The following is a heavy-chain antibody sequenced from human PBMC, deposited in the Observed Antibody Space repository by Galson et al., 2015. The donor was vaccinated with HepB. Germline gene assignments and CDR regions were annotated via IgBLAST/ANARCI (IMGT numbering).Heavy chain of an antibody. CDR1: GYTFTGYY. CDR3: ARGGMATIGGPTFDY. CDR2: INPNSGGT. Sequence: SVKVSCKASGYTFTGYYTHWVRQAPGQGLEWMGRINPNSGGTNYAQKFQGRVTMTRDTSISTAYMELSRLRSDDTAVYYCARGGMATIGGPTFDYWGHGTLVTVSS. V-gene: IGHV1-2*06. J-gene: IGHJ4*03. D-gene: IGHD5-24*01.